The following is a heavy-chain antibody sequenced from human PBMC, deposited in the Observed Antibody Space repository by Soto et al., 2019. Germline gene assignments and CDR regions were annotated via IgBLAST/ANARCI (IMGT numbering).Heavy chain of an antibody. CDR2: IYYSGST. D-gene: IGHD3-22*01. Sequence: QVQLQESGPGLVKPSETLSLTCTVSGGSISSYYWSWIRQPPGKGLEWIGYIYYSGSTNYNPSLKSRVTISVDTSKNQFSLKLSSVTAADTAVYYCASLTTYYYDSSGYRGGYFDYWGQGTLVTVSS. J-gene: IGHJ4*02. CDR1: GGSISSYY. V-gene: IGHV4-59*01. CDR3: ASLTTYYYDSSGYRGGYFDY.